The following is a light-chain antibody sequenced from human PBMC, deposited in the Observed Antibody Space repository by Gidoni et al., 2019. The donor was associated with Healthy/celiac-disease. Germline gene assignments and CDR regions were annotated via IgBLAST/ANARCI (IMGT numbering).Light chain of an antibody. CDR3: QQSYSTPRT. Sequence: IQMTQSPSSLPASVGDRVTTTCRASQSISSYLNWYQQKPGKAPKLLIYAASSLQSGVPSRFSGSGSGTDFTLTISSLQPEDFATYYCQQSYSTPRTFGQGTKVEIK. CDR2: AAS. V-gene: IGKV1-39*01. J-gene: IGKJ1*01. CDR1: QSISSY.